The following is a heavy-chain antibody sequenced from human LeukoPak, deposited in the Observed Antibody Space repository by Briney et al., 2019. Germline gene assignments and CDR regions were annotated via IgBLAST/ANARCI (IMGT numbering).Heavy chain of an antibody. CDR2: IKQDGSEK. V-gene: IGHV3-7*01. CDR1: RFTFSSYW. D-gene: IGHD3-10*02. J-gene: IGHJ6*04. Sequence: PGGSLRLSCAASRFTFSSYWMSWVRQAPGKGLEWVANIKQDGSEKYYVDSVKGRFTTSRDNAKNSLYLQMNSLKAEDTAVYYCAELGITMIGGVWGKGTTVTISS. CDR3: AELGITMIGGV.